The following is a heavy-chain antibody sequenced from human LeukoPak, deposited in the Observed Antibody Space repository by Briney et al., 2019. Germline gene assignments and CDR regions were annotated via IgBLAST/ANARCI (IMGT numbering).Heavy chain of an antibody. CDR3: ARWRWKRGYFDY. V-gene: IGHV4-34*01. CDR2: INHSGST. CDR1: GGSFSGYY. J-gene: IGHJ4*02. Sequence: SETLSLTCAVYGGSFSGYYWSWIRQPPGKGLEWIGEINHSGSTNYNPSLKSRVTISVDTSKNQFSLKLSSVTAADTAVYYCARWRWKRGYFDYWGQGTLVTVSS. D-gene: IGHD5-12*01.